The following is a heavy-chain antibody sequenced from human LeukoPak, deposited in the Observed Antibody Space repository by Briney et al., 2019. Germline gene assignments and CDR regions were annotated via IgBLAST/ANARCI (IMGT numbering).Heavy chain of an antibody. CDR1: GLTFSSYW. CDR3: GILDSGWSAGDY. J-gene: IGHJ4*02. Sequence: GGSLRLSCAACGLTFSSYWMQWVRQAPGKGLVWVSRIKSDGSSTSYADSVKGRFTISRDNAKNTLYLQMNSLRAEDTAVYYFGILDSGWSAGDYWGQGTLVTVSS. V-gene: IGHV3-74*01. CDR2: IKSDGSST. D-gene: IGHD6-19*01.